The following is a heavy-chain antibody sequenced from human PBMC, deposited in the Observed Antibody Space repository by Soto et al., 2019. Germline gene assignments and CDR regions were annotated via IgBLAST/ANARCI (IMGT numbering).Heavy chain of an antibody. CDR2: IYYSGST. J-gene: IGHJ6*02. CDR1: GGSVSSGSYY. D-gene: IGHD3-16*01. V-gene: IGHV4-61*01. CDR3: ARAPLQGSNSDQGGETGHYYYYRMDV. Sequence: SETLSLTCTVSGGSVSSGSYYWSWIRQPPGKGLEWIGYIYYSGSTNYNPSLKSRVTISVDTSKNQFSLKLSSVTAADTAVYYSARAPLQGSNSDQGGETGHYYYYRMDVWGQGTTVTVSS.